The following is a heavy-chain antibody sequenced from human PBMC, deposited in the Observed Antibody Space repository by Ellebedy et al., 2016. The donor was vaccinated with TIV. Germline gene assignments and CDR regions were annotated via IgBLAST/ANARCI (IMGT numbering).Heavy chain of an antibody. D-gene: IGHD3-16*01. Sequence: GGSLRLXXAASGFTFSFYTMNWVRQAPGKGLEWVSSIVGIGSTTNYADSLEGRFTVSRDNDKNSLFLHMDSLRVEDTALYYCARRGNYLGDSFDIWGRGTMVTVSS. J-gene: IGHJ3*02. CDR2: IVGIGSTT. CDR3: ARRGNYLGDSFDI. V-gene: IGHV3-48*01. CDR1: GFTFSFYT.